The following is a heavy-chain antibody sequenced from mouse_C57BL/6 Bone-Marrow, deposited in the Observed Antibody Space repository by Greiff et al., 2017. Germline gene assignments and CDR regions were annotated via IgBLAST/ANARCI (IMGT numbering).Heavy chain of an antibody. V-gene: IGHV14-4*01. Sequence: EVHLVESGAELVRPGASVKLSCTASGFNIKDDYMHWVKQRPEHGLEWIGWIDPENGDTEYDSKFKGKATITVDTSSNTAYLPLSSLTSVDTAVYYCTRIAYWGQGTLVTVSA. CDR2: IDPENGDT. CDR1: GFNIKDDY. CDR3: TRIAY. J-gene: IGHJ3*01.